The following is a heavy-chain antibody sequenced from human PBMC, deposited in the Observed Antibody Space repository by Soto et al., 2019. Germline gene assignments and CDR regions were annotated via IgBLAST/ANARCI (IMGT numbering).Heavy chain of an antibody. CDR1: GYTYASYY. V-gene: IGHV1-46*03. CDR2: INPSGGST. CDR3: ARARTPDERLFDY. J-gene: IGHJ4*02. Sequence: ASVKVSCKASGYTYASYYSHWVRQAPGQGLEWMGIINPSGGSTIYPQKFQGRVTMTRDTSTSTVYVELSSLRSEDTAVYYCARARTPDERLFDYWGQGTLVTVSS.